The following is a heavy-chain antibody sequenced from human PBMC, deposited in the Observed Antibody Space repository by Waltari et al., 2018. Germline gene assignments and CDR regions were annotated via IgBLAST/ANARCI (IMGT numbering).Heavy chain of an antibody. J-gene: IGHJ4*02. CDR3: ATSIVGSLDY. D-gene: IGHD1-26*01. V-gene: IGHV3-48*03. Sequence: EVKLVESGGDLVQPGGSLRLPCAASGFTFSHYEFNWVRQAPGKGLGWVAYIRSSGRTIDYADSVKGRLTMSRDDAKNSVYLQMHSLRAEDTAVYYCATSIVGSLDYWGQGNLVTVSS. CDR1: GFTFSHYE. CDR2: IRSSGRTI.